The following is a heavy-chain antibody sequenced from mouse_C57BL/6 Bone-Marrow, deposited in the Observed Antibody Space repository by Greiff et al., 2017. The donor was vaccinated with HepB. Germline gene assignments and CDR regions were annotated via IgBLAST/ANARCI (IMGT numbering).Heavy chain of an antibody. V-gene: IGHV1-85*01. CDR3: ARRDSHFYYGSSPFDY. CDR1: GYTFTSYD. D-gene: IGHD1-1*01. J-gene: IGHJ2*01. Sequence: VKLVESGPELVKPGASVKLSCKASGYTFTSYDINWVKQRPGPGLEWIGWIYPRDGSTKYNEKFKGKATLTVDTSSSTAYMELHSLTSEDSAVYFCARRDSHFYYGSSPFDYWGQGTTLTVSS. CDR2: IYPRDGST.